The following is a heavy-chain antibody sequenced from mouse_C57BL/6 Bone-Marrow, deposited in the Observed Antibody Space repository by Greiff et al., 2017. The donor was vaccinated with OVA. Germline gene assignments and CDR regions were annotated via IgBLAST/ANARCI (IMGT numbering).Heavy chain of an antibody. J-gene: IGHJ3*01. CDR3: TTATVEDWFAY. Sequence: VQLKESGTVLARPGASVKMSCTTSGYTFTSYWMHWVKQRPGQGLEWIGAIYPGNSDTSYNQKFKGKANLTAVTSASTAYMELSSLTNEDAAVYYCTTATVEDWFAYWGQGTLVTVSA. CDR1: GYTFTSYW. V-gene: IGHV1-5*01. D-gene: IGHD1-1*01. CDR2: IYPGNSDT.